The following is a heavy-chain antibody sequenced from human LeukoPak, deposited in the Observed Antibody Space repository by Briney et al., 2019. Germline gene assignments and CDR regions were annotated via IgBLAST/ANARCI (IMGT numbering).Heavy chain of an antibody. J-gene: IGHJ4*02. D-gene: IGHD5-24*01. V-gene: IGHV4-4*02. CDR3: ARDRDGYNPSFFY. CDR1: GGSISSSNW. Sequence: SETLSLTCAVSGGSISSSNWWSWVRQPPGKGLEWIGEIFYSGSTNYNPSLKSRVTISVDRSKNQFSLKLNSVTAADTAVYYCARDRDGYNPSFFYWGQGTLVTVSS. CDR2: IFYSGST.